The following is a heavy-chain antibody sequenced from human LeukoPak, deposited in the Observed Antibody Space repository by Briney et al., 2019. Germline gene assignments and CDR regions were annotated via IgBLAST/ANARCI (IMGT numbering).Heavy chain of an antibody. D-gene: IGHD6-6*01. Sequence: SETLSLTCTVSGASITTYYWTWIRQPPGKGLEWIGYIYHSGSTNYNPSLKSRVTISLDTSRNQFSLRLSSVTAADAAVYFCAREYSTSSEGDYFDYWGQGSLVTVSS. J-gene: IGHJ4*02. CDR3: AREYSTSSEGDYFDY. V-gene: IGHV4-59*01. CDR1: GASITTYY. CDR2: IYHSGST.